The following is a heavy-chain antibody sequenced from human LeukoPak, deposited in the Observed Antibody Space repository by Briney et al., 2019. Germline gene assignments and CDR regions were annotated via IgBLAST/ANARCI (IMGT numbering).Heavy chain of an antibody. V-gene: IGHV3-30-3*01. CDR2: ISYDGSNK. Sequence: GGSLRLSCAASGFTFSSYAMHWVRQAPGKGLEWVAVISYDGSNKYYADSVKGRFTISRDNSKNTLYLQMNSLRAEDTAVYYCARDGPWIQLWLPSRGYFDYWGQGTLVTVSS. CDR3: ARDGPWIQLWLPSRGYFDY. D-gene: IGHD5-18*01. J-gene: IGHJ4*02. CDR1: GFTFSSYA.